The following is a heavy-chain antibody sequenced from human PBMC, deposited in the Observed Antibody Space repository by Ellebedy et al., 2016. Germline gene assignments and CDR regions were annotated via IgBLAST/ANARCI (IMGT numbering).Heavy chain of an antibody. V-gene: IGHV3-7*01. Sequence: GESLKISCAASGFTFSSYAMTWVRQAPGKGLECVANINQDGSVRKYVDSVKGRFTVSRDNAKNSLFLQMNSLRAEDTAVYYCARPTLAGEIYDSWGQGTLVTVSS. CDR1: GFTFSSYA. CDR3: ARPTLAGEIYDS. CDR2: INQDGSVR. D-gene: IGHD6-19*01. J-gene: IGHJ5*02.